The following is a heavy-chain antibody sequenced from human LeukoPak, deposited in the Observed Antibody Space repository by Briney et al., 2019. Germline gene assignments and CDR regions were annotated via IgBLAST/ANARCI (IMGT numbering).Heavy chain of an antibody. D-gene: IGHD6-19*01. J-gene: IGHJ4*02. Sequence: SETLSLTCTASGFSISSYYWSWIRQPAGKGLEWVGRIYNSGSTNYNPSLKTPVTMSAHTSKNQFSLQLSSVTAADTAVYYCARQITYSSAWYSFDYWGQGTLVTVSP. CDR3: ARQITYSSAWYSFDY. CDR1: GFSISSYY. V-gene: IGHV4-4*07. CDR2: IYNSGST.